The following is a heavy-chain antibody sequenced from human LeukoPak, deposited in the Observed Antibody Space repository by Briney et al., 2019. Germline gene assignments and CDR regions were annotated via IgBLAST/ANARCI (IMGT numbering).Heavy chain of an antibody. D-gene: IGHD3-3*01. CDR3: ARETQLEYFDY. Sequence: SETLSLTCAVYGGSFSGYYWSWIRQPPGKGLEWIGEINHSGSTNYNPSLKSRVTIPVDTSKNQFSLKLSSVTAADTAVYYCARETQLEYFDYWGQGTQVTVSS. CDR2: INHSGST. V-gene: IGHV4-34*01. J-gene: IGHJ4*02. CDR1: GGSFSGYY.